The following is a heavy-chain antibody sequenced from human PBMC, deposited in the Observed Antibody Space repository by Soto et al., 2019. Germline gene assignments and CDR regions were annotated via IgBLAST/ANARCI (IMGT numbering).Heavy chain of an antibody. V-gene: IGHV3-53*01. J-gene: IGHJ4*02. D-gene: IGHD3-10*01. Sequence: EVQLVESGGGLIQPGGSLRLSCAVSGFTVSNNYMSWVRQAPGKGLEGVSVIYSGGYTAYGDSVKGRFTISRDNSKNTLLLKINTRRARAAAVFCGATRGGGGGYWGQGTLVTVSS. CDR2: IYSGGYT. CDR3: ATRGGGGGY. CDR1: GFTVSNNY.